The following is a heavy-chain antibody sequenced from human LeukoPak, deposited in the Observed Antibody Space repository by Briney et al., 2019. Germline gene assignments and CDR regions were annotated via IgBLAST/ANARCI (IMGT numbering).Heavy chain of an antibody. Sequence: GGSLRLSCAASGFTFSSYAMSWVRQAPGKGLEWVSAISGSGGSTYYADSVKGRFTISRDNSKNTLYLQMNSLRAEDTAVYYCAKRKNYYGSGSHSPLYYYGMDVWGQGTTVTVSS. CDR2: ISGSGGST. CDR1: GFTFSSYA. V-gene: IGHV3-23*01. CDR3: AKRKNYYGSGSHSPLYYYGMDV. D-gene: IGHD3-10*01. J-gene: IGHJ6*02.